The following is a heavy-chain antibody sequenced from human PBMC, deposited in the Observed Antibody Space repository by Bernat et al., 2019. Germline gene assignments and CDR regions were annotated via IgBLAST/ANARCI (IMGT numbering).Heavy chain of an antibody. J-gene: IGHJ4*02. CDR1: GFSFGGYA. D-gene: IGHD2-15*01. CDR2: ISGSGATP. CDR3: AKGVRGYSPSHFDY. V-gene: IGHV3-23*01. Sequence: EVQLLESGGGLVQPGGSLRLSCAASGFSFGGYAMSWVRQAPGKGVEWVSGISGSGATPSYVDSVKGRFTISRDNSNNIVNLQINSLGAEDTAVYYCAKGVRGYSPSHFDYWGQGTQVVVSA.